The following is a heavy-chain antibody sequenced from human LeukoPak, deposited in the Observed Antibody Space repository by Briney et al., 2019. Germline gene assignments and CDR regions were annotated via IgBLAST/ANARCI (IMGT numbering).Heavy chain of an antibody. CDR3: ARGDYYYGMDV. V-gene: IGHV4-61*08. Sequence: PSETLSLTCAVSGGSISSGGYSWSWIRQPPGKGLEWIGYIYYSGSTNYNPSLKSRVTISVDTSKNQFSLKLSSVTAADTAVYYCARGDYYYGMDVWGQGTTVTVSS. J-gene: IGHJ6*02. CDR2: IYYSGST. CDR1: GGSISSGGYS.